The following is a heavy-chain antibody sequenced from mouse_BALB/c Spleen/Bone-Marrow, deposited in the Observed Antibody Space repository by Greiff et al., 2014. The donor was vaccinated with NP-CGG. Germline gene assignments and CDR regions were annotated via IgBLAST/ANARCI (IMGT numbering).Heavy chain of an antibody. J-gene: IGHJ4*01. CDR3: ARSGTDYAMDY. CDR1: GFSLTSYG. CDR2: IWSDGST. Sequence: QVQLKESGPDLVAPSQSLSLTCTVSGFSLTSYGLHWVRQPPGKGLEWLGVIWSDGSTTYNSALKSRLSISKDNSKRQVLLKMNSLQTDDTAMYYCARSGTDYAMDYWGQGTSATVSS. D-gene: IGHD4-1*01. V-gene: IGHV2-6-2*01.